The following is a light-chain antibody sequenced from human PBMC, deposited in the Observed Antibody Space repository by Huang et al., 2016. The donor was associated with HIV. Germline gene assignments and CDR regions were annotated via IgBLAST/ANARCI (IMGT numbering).Light chain of an antibody. Sequence: EIVLTQSPGTLSLSPGKRATLSCRARQSVSSSYLAWYQQKPGQAPRLLIYDASSRATGIPDRFNGSGSGTDFTLTISRLEPEDFAVYYCQQYSNSPGWTFGQGTKVEIK. CDR3: QQYSNSPGWT. CDR1: QSVSSSY. CDR2: DAS. J-gene: IGKJ1*01. V-gene: IGKV3-20*01.